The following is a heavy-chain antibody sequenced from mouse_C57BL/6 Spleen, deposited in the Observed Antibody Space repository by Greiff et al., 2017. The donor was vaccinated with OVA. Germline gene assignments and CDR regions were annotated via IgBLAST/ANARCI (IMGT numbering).Heavy chain of an antibody. CDR1: GFTFSSYA. CDR3: ARDGGSRNWYFDV. Sequence: EVQLVESGGGLVKPGGSLKLSCAASGFTFSSYAMSWVRQTPEKRLEWVATISDGGSYTYYPDNVKGRFTISRDNAKNNLYLQMSHLKSEDTAMYYCARDGGSRNWYFDVWGTGTTVTVSS. D-gene: IGHD1-1*01. J-gene: IGHJ1*03. CDR2: ISDGGSYT. V-gene: IGHV5-4*01.